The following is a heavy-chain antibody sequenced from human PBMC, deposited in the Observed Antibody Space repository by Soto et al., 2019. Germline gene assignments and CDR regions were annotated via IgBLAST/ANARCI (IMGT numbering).Heavy chain of an antibody. V-gene: IGHV4-59*01. Sequence: QVQLQESGPGLVKPSETLSLTCAVSGGSISGDYWSWIRQPPGKGLEWIGYIYYSGSVTYNPSLRRRVTITRDTSKNQFSLKLSSVTAADTAVHFCARGPRAALHDSWGQGTLVTVSS. CDR1: GGSISGDY. CDR3: ARGPRAALHDS. CDR2: IYYSGSV. J-gene: IGHJ4*02. D-gene: IGHD6-6*01.